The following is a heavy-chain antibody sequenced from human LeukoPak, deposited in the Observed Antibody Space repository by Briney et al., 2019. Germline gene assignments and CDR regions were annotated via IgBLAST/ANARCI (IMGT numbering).Heavy chain of an antibody. CDR2: IYYSGST. CDR1: GGSISSRSYY. J-gene: IGHJ4*02. V-gene: IGHV4-61*05. Sequence: SETLSLTCTVSGGSISSRSYYWGWIRQPPGKGLEWIGYIYYSGSTNYNPSLKSRVTISVDTSKNQFSLKLSSVTAADTAVYYCARGKDDSYFDYWGQGTLVTVSP. CDR3: ARGKDDSYFDY. D-gene: IGHD3-3*01.